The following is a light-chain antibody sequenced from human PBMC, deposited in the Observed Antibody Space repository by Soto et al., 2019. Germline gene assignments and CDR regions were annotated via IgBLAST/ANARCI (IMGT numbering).Light chain of an antibody. CDR1: SSNIGAGYD. CDR2: GNS. V-gene: IGLV1-40*01. CDR3: QSYDSSLSGYV. J-gene: IGLJ1*01. Sequence: QSVLTQPPSVSGAPGQRVTISCTGSSSNIGAGYDVHWYQQLPGTAPKLPISGNSNRPAGVPDRFSGSKSGTSASLAITGLQAEDESDYYCQSYDSSLSGYVFGTGTKLTVL.